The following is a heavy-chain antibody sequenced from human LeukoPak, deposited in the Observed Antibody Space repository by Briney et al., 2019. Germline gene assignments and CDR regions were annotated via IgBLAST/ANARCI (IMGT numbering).Heavy chain of an antibody. Sequence: PGGSLRLSCAASGFSFSSCGMHWVRQAPGKGLEWVAVISSDGSNKEYGDSVKGRFTISRDNSKNTLYLQMNSLRAEDTAVFYCAKVFGSGSYMYGFDIWGQGTMVTVSS. CDR1: GFSFSSCG. J-gene: IGHJ3*02. CDR3: AKVFGSGSYMYGFDI. V-gene: IGHV3-30*18. D-gene: IGHD3-10*01. CDR2: ISSDGSNK.